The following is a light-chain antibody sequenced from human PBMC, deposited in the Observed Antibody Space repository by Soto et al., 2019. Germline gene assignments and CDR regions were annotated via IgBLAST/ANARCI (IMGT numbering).Light chain of an antibody. Sequence: EIVLTQSPATLSLSPGDRATLSCRASQSVGSYLGWYQQRPGQAPRLLIYDASNRATGIPARFNGRGSGTDFTLTISSLEPEDFAVYYCQQRSDWPSTFGGGTKVEIK. V-gene: IGKV3-11*01. CDR2: DAS. J-gene: IGKJ4*01. CDR1: QSVGSY. CDR3: QQRSDWPST.